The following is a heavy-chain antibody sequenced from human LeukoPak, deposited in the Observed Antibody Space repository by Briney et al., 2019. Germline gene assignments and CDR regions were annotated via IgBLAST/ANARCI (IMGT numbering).Heavy chain of an antibody. V-gene: IGHV3-11*01. Sequence: GGSLRLSCAASGFTFSDYYMSWIRQAPGKGLEWVSYISSSGNIIYYADSVKGRFTISRDNAKNSLYLQMNSLRAEDTAVYYCARGEQEAATMSIDYWGQGMLVTVSS. CDR2: ISSSGNII. J-gene: IGHJ4*02. CDR1: GFTFSDYY. CDR3: ARGEQEAATMSIDY. D-gene: IGHD1/OR15-1a*01.